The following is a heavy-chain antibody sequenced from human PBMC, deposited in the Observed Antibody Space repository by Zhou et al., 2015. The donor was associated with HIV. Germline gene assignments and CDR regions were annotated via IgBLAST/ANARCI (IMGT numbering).Heavy chain of an antibody. Sequence: QVQLVQSGAEVKKPGSSVKVSCKASGYTFTSYGISWVRQAPGQGLEWMGWISAYNGNTNYAQKLQGRVTMTTDTSTSTAYMELRSLRSDDTAVYYCARGNYYDSSGYRSGVDYWGQGTLVTVSS. CDR2: ISAYNGNT. J-gene: IGHJ4*02. D-gene: IGHD3-22*01. V-gene: IGHV1-18*01. CDR3: ARGNYYDSSGYRSGVDY. CDR1: GYTFTSYG.